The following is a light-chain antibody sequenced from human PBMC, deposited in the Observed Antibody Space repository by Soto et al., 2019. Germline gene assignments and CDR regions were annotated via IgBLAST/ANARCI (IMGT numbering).Light chain of an antibody. CDR3: QQYGRSPWA. Sequence: EIVLTQSPGTLSLSPGERATLSCRASQSVPSSDLAWYQQKPGQAPRLLIYGTSNRATGIPDRFSGGGSGTAFTLTISRLEPEDFAVYYCQQYGRSPWAVGQGTKVEIK. CDR2: GTS. CDR1: QSVPSSD. J-gene: IGKJ1*01. V-gene: IGKV3-20*01.